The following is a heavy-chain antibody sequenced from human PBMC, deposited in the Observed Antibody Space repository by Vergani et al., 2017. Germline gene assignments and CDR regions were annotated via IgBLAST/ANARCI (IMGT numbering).Heavy chain of an antibody. J-gene: IGHJ4*02. CDR3: ARPDNYGDYVPFDY. CDR2: ISYSGST. D-gene: IGHD4-17*01. V-gene: IGHV4-59*01. CDR1: GGSISSYY. Sequence: QVQLQESGPGLVKPSETLSLTCTVSGGSISSYYWSWIRQPPGKGLEWIGYISYSGSTNYNPSLKSRVTISLDTSNNQFSLQLSSVTAADTAVYYCARPDNYGDYVPFDYWGQGTLVTVSS.